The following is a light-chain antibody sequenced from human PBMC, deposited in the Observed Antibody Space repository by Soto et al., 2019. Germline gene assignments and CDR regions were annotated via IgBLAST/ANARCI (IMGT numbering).Light chain of an antibody. CDR3: SSYTSSSTPFV. CDR1: SSDVGGYNY. CDR2: DVT. J-gene: IGLJ1*01. V-gene: IGLV2-14*03. Sequence: QSVLTQPASVSGSPGQSITISCTGTSSDVGGYNYVSWYQQHPGKAPKLIIYDVTNRPSGVSDRFSGSKSGNTASLTISGPQAEDGTDYYCSSYTSSSTPFVFGTGTKLTVL.